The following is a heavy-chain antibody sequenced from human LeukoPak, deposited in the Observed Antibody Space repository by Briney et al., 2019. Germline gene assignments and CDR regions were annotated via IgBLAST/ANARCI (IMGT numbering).Heavy chain of an antibody. J-gene: IGHJ4*02. D-gene: IGHD6-19*01. Sequence: PGGSLRLSCAASGFTFSSYAMSWVRQAPGKGLEWVSAISGSGGSTYYADSVKGRFTISRDNSKNTLYLQMNSLRAEDTAVYYCAKSTIGILNSSGWWDEIYFDYWGQGTLVTVSS. CDR3: AKSTIGILNSSGWWDEIYFDY. V-gene: IGHV3-23*01. CDR1: GFTFSSYA. CDR2: ISGSGGST.